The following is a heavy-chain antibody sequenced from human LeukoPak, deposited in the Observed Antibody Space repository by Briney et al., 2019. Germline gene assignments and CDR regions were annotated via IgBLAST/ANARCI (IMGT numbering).Heavy chain of an antibody. CDR2: IYYSGST. D-gene: IGHD7-27*01. J-gene: IGHJ4*02. V-gene: IGHV4-39*07. CDR3: ARGHNWGCFDY. CDR1: GGSISSSSYY. Sequence: PSETLSLTCTVSGGSISSSSYYWGWIRQPPGKGLEWIGSIYYSGSTYYNPSLKSRVTISVDTSKNQFSLKLSSVTAADTAVYYCARGHNWGCFDYWGQGTLVTVSS.